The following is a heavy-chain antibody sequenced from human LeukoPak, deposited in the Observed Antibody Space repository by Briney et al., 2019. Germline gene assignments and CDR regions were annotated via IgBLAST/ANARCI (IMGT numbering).Heavy chain of an antibody. CDR2: IDPSDSYT. Sequence: GESLKISGKGSGYSFTSYWISWVRQMPGKGLEWMGSIDPSDSYTNYRPSFQGHVTISADKSISTAYLQWSSLKASDTAMYYCARHQVVPAAARAWFDPWGQGTLVTVSS. V-gene: IGHV5-10-1*01. CDR1: GYSFTSYW. CDR3: ARHQVVPAAARAWFDP. J-gene: IGHJ5*02. D-gene: IGHD2-2*01.